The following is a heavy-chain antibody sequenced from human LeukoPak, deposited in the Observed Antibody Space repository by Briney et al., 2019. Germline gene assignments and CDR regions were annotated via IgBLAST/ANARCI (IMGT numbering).Heavy chain of an antibody. V-gene: IGHV1-8*03. Sequence: ASVKVSCKASGYTFTGYYMHWVRQATGQGLEWMGWMNPNSGNTGYAQKFQGRVTITRNTSISTAYMELSSLRSEDTAVYYCARSYSYGYSYYYYYMDVWGKGTTVTVSS. D-gene: IGHD5-18*01. CDR2: MNPNSGNT. J-gene: IGHJ6*03. CDR1: GYTFTGYY. CDR3: ARSYSYGYSYYYYYMDV.